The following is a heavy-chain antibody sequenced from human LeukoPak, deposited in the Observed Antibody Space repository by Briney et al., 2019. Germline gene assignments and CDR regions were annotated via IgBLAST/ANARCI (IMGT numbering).Heavy chain of an antibody. J-gene: IGHJ4*02. CDR3: ARVRDYFDSSDYSDY. Sequence: ASMKVSCKASGYSFTSYYISWVRQAPGQGLEWMGWISAYNGITKYTQNFQGRVNMTIDRSTTNAYMELRSLTSDDTAVYYCARVRDYFDSSDYSDYWGQGTLVTVSS. CDR2: ISAYNGIT. CDR1: GYSFTSYY. V-gene: IGHV1-18*04. D-gene: IGHD3-22*01.